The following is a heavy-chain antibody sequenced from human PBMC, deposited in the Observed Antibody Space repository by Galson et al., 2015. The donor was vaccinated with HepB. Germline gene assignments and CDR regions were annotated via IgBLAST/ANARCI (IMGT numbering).Heavy chain of an antibody. Sequence: SLRLSCAASGFTFSSYGMHWVRQAPGKGLEWVAVIWYDGSNKYYADSVKGRFTISRDNSKNTLYLQMNSLRAEDTAVYYCAREELSDSSGWFACFEDWGQGTLVTVSS. D-gene: IGHD6-19*01. CDR3: AREELSDSSGWFACFED. CDR2: IWYDGSNK. V-gene: IGHV3-33*01. J-gene: IGHJ4*02. CDR1: GFTFSSYG.